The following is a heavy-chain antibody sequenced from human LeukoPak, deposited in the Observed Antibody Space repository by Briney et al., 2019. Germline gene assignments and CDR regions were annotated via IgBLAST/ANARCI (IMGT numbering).Heavy chain of an antibody. CDR3: ARDRWGSGDGTDY. CDR1: GFTFSSYA. Sequence: GGSLRLSCAASGFTFSSYAMSWVRQAPGKGLEWVSSNSSSSSYIYYADSVKGRFTISRDNAKNSLYLQMNSLRAEDTAVHYCARDRWGSGDGTDYWGQGTLVTVSS. V-gene: IGHV3-21*01. J-gene: IGHJ4*02. CDR2: NSSSSSYI. D-gene: IGHD6-19*01.